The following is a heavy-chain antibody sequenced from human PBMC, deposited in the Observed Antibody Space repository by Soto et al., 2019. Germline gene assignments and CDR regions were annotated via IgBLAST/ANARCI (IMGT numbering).Heavy chain of an antibody. CDR1: GFTFSTYA. CDR3: ARDSITRVSSNVPGMDV. CDR2: IGEGGFST. V-gene: IGHV3-23*01. Sequence: GGSLRLSCAASGFTFSTYAMSWVRQAPGKGLEWVSVIGEGGFSTQYAASVKGRFTISRDNSKNLLYLQTNSLRSDDTAVYYCARDSITRVSSNVPGMDVWGQGTTVTVSS. D-gene: IGHD2-2*01. J-gene: IGHJ6*02.